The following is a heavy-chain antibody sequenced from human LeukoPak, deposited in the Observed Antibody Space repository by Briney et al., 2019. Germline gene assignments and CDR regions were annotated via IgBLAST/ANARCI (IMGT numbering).Heavy chain of an antibody. CDR2: ISYDGSNA. Sequence: PGGSLRLSCAASGFSFSDYGMHWARQVPGKGLEWVAIISYDGSNAYYADSMKGRFTISRDNSKNTVSLQIINMRREDTALYYCAKEGDDYVLDHWGQGTLVTVSA. CDR1: GFSFSDYG. V-gene: IGHV3-30*18. CDR3: AKEGDDYVLDH. J-gene: IGHJ4*02. D-gene: IGHD4-17*01.